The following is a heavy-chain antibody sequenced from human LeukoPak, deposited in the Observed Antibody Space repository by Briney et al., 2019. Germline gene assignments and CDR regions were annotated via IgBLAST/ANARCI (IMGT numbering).Heavy chain of an antibody. D-gene: IGHD2/OR15-2a*01. CDR2: ISAYNGNT. Sequence: ASVKVSCKASGGTFSSYAISWVRQAPGQGLEWMGWISAYNGNTNYAQKLQGRVTMTTDTSTSTAYMELRSLRSDDTAVYYCARAVDLLWSDYWGQGTLVTVSS. V-gene: IGHV1-18*01. CDR1: GGTFSSYA. CDR3: ARAVDLLWSDY. J-gene: IGHJ4*02.